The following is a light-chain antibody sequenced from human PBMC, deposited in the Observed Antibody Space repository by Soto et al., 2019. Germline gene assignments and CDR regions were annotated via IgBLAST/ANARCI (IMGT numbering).Light chain of an antibody. CDR1: QSLNTF. V-gene: IGKV3D-15*01. CDR3: QQYYSYPPT. Sequence: EIVLTQSPATLSLSPGERATLSCRASQSLNTFLAWYQQRPGQAPRLLIYDASNRANGIPARFSGSGSGTDFTLTISCLQSEDFATYYCQQYYSYPPTFGQGTKVDIK. J-gene: IGKJ1*01. CDR2: DAS.